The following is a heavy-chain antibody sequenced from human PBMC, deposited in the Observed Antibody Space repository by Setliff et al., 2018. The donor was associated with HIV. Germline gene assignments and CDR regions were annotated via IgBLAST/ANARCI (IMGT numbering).Heavy chain of an antibody. CDR1: GGTFINSA. Sequence: SVKVSCKASGGTFINSAFNWVRQAPGQGLEWMGSIIPIFGTGHYAQNFQGRVTITADGSTSTAYLELTSLRSEDTAVYYCATGRHYSYSSDYPANPFDVWGQGTLVTVSS. D-gene: IGHD3-22*01. V-gene: IGHV1-69*13. J-gene: IGHJ3*01. CDR2: IIPIFGTG. CDR3: ATGRHYSYSSDYPANPFDV.